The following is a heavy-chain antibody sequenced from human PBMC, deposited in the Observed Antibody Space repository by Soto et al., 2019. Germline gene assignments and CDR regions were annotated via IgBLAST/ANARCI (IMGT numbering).Heavy chain of an antibody. V-gene: IGHV3-21*01. D-gene: IGHD1-26*01. J-gene: IGHJ4*02. Sequence: PGGSLRLSCAASGFTFSSNSMIWVRQAPGKGLEWVSYIDSTSMHIYYADSVKGRFTITRDNAKKSVYLQMTSLRAEDTAVYYCARLVGAYQHYIDYWGQGTLVTVYS. CDR3: ARLVGAYQHYIDY. CDR2: IDSTSMHI. CDR1: GFTFSSNS.